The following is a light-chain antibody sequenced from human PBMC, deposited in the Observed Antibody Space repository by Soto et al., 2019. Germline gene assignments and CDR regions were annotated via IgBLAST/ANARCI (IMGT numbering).Light chain of an antibody. CDR1: QSISSN. CDR3: QQRSSWPIT. J-gene: IGKJ5*01. Sequence: EIVLTQSPATLSVSPVERATLSCRASQSISSNLAWYQQKPCQAPRLLFYGASTRATGIPARFSGSGSGTEFTLTISSLQSEDFAVYYCQQRSSWPITFGQGTRLEI. V-gene: IGKV3-15*01. CDR2: GAS.